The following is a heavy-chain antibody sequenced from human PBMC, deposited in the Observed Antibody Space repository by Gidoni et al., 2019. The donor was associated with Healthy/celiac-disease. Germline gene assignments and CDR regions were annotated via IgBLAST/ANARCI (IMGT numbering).Heavy chain of an antibody. CDR3: ARGRAPDY. V-gene: IGHV4-34*01. Sequence: YGGYYWSWIRQPPGKGLEWIGEINHSGSTNYNPSLKSRVTISVDTSKNQFSLKLSSVTAADTAVYYCARGRAPDYWGQGTLVTVSS. CDR1: YGGYY. J-gene: IGHJ4*02. CDR2: INHSGST.